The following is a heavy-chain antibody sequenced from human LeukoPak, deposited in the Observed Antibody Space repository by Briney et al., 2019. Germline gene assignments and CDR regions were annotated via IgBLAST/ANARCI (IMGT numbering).Heavy chain of an antibody. V-gene: IGHV4-4*02. CDR1: GGSISSSNW. J-gene: IGHJ6*04. Sequence: SETLSLTCAVSGGSISSSNWWSWVRQPPGKGLEWIGEIYHSGSTNYNPSLKSRVTISVDKSKNQFSLKLSSVTAADTAVYYCARGVLLWFGELFYYYGMDVWAKGPRSPSPQ. CDR2: IYHSGST. CDR3: ARGVLLWFGELFYYYGMDV. D-gene: IGHD3-10*01.